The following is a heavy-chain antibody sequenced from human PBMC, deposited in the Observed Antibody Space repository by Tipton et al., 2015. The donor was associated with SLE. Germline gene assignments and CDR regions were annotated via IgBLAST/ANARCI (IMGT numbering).Heavy chain of an antibody. V-gene: IGHV3-21*06. CDR1: GFTFSSYE. CDR2: ISSSRSYI. CDR3: ARDEGRDGYNLVFGFGY. D-gene: IGHD5-24*01. J-gene: IGHJ4*02. Sequence: SLRLSCAVSGFTFSSYEMNWVRQAPGKGLEWVSSISSSRSYIGYADSVKGRFTISRDNAKNSLYLQMNSLRVEDTAVYYGARDEGRDGYNLVFGFGYWGQGTLVTVSS.